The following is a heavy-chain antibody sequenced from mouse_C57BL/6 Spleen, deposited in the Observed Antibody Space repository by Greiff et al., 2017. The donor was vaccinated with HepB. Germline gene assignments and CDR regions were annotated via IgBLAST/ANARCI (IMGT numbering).Heavy chain of an antibody. J-gene: IGHJ4*01. CDR3: ARDPLRLQGYAMDY. Sequence: EVQLVESGGGLVKPGGSLKLSCAASGFTFSSYAMSWVRQTPEKRLEWVATISDGGSYTYYPDNVKGRFTISRDNAKNNLYLQMSHLKSEDTAMYYCARDPLRLQGYAMDYWGQGTSVTVSS. V-gene: IGHV5-4*01. CDR2: ISDGGSYT. D-gene: IGHD3-2*02. CDR1: GFTFSSYA.